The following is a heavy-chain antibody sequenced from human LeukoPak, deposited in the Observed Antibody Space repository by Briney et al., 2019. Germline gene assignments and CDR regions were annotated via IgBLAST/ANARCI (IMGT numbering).Heavy chain of an antibody. J-gene: IGHJ4*02. V-gene: IGHV4-59*12. CDR3: ARAGFALAPHRGTPFDY. CDR1: GGSISSYY. CDR2: IYYSGST. Sequence: PSETLSLTCTVYGGSISSYYWSWVRQPPGRGLEWIGHIYYSGSTNYNPSLKSRVTISVDTSRNQFSLKLSSVTAADTAVYYCARAGFALAPHRGTPFDYWGQGTLVTVSS. D-gene: IGHD6-6*01.